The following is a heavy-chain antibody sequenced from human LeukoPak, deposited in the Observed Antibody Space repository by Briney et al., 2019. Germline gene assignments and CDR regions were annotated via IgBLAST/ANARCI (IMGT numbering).Heavy chain of an antibody. D-gene: IGHD3-3*01. CDR1: GGSFSGSY. J-gene: IGHJ4*02. CDR3: TRVSISLFGKVTAHFDS. Sequence: PSETLSLTCGVSGGSFSGSYWGRIRQPPGKGLEWIGEINLSGSNNYNSSFTSRVTIPLEPSKNQFSLNLTSVTTADTAFYYWTRVSISLFGKVTAHFDSGGQGNLVAVSS. CDR2: INLSGSN. V-gene: IGHV4-34*01.